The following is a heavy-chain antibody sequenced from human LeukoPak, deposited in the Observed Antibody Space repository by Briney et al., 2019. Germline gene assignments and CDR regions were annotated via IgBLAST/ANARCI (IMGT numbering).Heavy chain of an antibody. J-gene: IGHJ4*02. CDR1: GFRFSNNA. V-gene: IGHV3-23*01. CDR2: ISGGGGTT. CDR3: AKDSSQYSSGRGADY. D-gene: IGHD6-19*01. Sequence: GGSLRLSCAASGFRFSNNAMNWVRQTPGKGLEWVSSISGGGGTTYYADSVKGRFTISRDNSKNTLYLQINSLRAEDTAVYYCAKDSSQYSSGRGADYWGQGTLVAVSS.